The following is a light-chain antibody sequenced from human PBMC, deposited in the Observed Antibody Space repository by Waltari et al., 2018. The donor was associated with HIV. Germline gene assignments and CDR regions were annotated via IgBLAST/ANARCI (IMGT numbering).Light chain of an antibody. CDR3: DSRDSRGDRHV. CDR1: SLRSYS. V-gene: IGLV3-19*01. J-gene: IGLJ1*01. Sequence: SSELTQDPAVSVTLGQTVRITCQGDSLRSYSANWYQQKPGQAPVLLFYGRNNRHYGTPDLCSASDSGDTGSLTITGAQAEDEADYYCDSRDSRGDRHVFGSGTRVTV. CDR2: GRN.